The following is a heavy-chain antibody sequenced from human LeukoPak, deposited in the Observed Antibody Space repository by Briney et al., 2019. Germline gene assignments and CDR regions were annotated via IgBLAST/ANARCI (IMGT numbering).Heavy chain of an antibody. CDR3: ALLYENPNYYDSSRLAVPPIDY. J-gene: IGHJ4*02. CDR1: GFTFSSYA. CDR2: ISYDGSNK. V-gene: IGHV3-30*04. Sequence: PGGSLRLSCATSGFTFSSYAMHWVRQAPGKGLEWVAVISYDGSNKYYADSVKGRFTISRDNSKNTLYLQMNSLRAEDTAVYYCALLYENPNYYDSSRLAVPPIDYWGQGTLVTVSS. D-gene: IGHD3-22*01.